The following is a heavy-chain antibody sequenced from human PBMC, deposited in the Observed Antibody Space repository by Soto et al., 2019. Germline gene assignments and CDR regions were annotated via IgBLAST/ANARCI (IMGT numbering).Heavy chain of an antibody. D-gene: IGHD3-22*01. J-gene: IGHJ4*02. CDR3: ARRGSGLGKYYYDSSGYYN. CDR1: GYSFTSYW. Sequence: GESLKISCKGSGYSFTSYWIGWVRQMPGKGLEWMGIIYPGDSDTRYSPSFQGQVTISADKSISTAYLQWSSLKASDTAMYYCARRGSGLGKYYYDSSGYYNWGQGTLVTVSS. V-gene: IGHV5-51*01. CDR2: IYPGDSDT.